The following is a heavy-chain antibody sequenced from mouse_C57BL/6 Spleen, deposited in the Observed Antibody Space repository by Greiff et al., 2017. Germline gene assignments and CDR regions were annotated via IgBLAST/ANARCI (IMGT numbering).Heavy chain of an antibody. CDR2: IDPETGGT. CDR3: TRSGDYYGSSPWFAY. V-gene: IGHV1-15*01. CDR1: GYTFTDYE. D-gene: IGHD1-1*01. Sequence: VKLMESGAELVRPGASVTLSCKASGYTFTDYEMHWVKQTPVHGLEWIGAIDPETGGTASNQKFKGKAILTADKSSITAYMVLRSLTSYDSAVYYFTRSGDYYGSSPWFAYWGQGTLVTVSA. J-gene: IGHJ3*01.